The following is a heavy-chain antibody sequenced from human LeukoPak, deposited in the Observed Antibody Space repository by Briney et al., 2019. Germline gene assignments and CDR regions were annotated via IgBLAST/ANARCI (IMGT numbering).Heavy chain of an antibody. CDR3: ASEDYSSSWYGSYYYGMDV. D-gene: IGHD6-13*01. CDR2: ISYDGSNK. CDR1: GFTFSSYG. Sequence: GGSLRLSCAASGFTFSSYGLHWVRQAPGKGLEWVAVISYDGSNKYYADSVKGRFTISRDNSKSTLYLQMNSLRAEDTAVYYCASEDYSSSWYGSYYYGMDVWGKGTTVTVSS. J-gene: IGHJ6*04. V-gene: IGHV3-30*03.